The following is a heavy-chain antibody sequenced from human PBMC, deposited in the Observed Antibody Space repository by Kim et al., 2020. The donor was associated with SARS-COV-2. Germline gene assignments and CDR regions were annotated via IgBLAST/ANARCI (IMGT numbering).Heavy chain of an antibody. D-gene: IGHD1-20*01. V-gene: IGHV4-59*13. CDR1: GGSISSYY. CDR2: IYYSGST. J-gene: IGHJ6*02. CDR3: ARHGIWEKTQYYHGMDV. Sequence: SETLSLTCTVSGGSISSYYWSWIRQPPGKGLEWIGYIYYSGSTNYNPSLKSRVTISVDTSKNQFSLKLSSVTAADTAVYYCARHGIWEKTQYYHGMDVWGQGTTVTVSS.